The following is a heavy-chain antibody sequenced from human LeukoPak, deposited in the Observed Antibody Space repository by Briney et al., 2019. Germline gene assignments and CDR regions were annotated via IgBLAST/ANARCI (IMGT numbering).Heavy chain of an antibody. J-gene: IGHJ6*02. V-gene: IGHV4-34*01. D-gene: IGHD6-6*01. CDR2: INHSGST. CDR1: GGSFSGYY. Sequence: SETLSLTCAVYGGSFSGYYWSWIRQPPVKGLEWIGEINHSGSTNYNPSLKSRVTISVDTSKNQFSLKLSSVTAADTAVYYCARLGYSSSSRLVARYYYYGMDVWGQGTTVTVSS. CDR3: ARLGYSSSSRLVARYYYYGMDV.